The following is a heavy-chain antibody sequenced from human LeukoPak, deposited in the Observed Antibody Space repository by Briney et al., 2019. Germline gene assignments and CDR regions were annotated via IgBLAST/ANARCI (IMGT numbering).Heavy chain of an antibody. D-gene: IGHD6-6*01. CDR2: IFPSGGEI. CDR1: GFTFSTFA. J-gene: IGHJ4*02. V-gene: IGHV3-23*01. CDR3: ATPKYSSSSVYGY. Sequence: GGSLRLSCAASGFTFSTFAMIWVRQPPGQGLEWVSSIFPSGGEIHYADSVRGRFTISRDNSKSTLSLQMNSLRAEDKAIYYCATPKYSSSSVYGYWGQGTLVTVSS.